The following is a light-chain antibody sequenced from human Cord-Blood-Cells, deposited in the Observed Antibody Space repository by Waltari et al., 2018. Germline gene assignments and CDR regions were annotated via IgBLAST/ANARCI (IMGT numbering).Light chain of an antibody. V-gene: IGKV1D-13*01. J-gene: IGKJ3*01. CDR2: DAS. CDR3: QQFNNLFT. Sequence: AIQLTQSPSSLSASVGDRVTITCRASQGISSALAWYQQKPGKAPKLLIYDASSLESGVPSRFSGSGSGTDFTLTISSLQPEDFVTYYCQQFNNLFTFGPGTKVDIK. CDR1: QGISSA.